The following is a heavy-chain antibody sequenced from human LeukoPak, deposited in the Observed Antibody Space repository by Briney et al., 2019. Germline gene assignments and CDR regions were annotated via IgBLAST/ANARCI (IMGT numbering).Heavy chain of an antibody. V-gene: IGHV3-23*01. J-gene: IGHJ4*02. Sequence: GGSLRPSCAASGFNFGNYGMNWVRQAPGKGLEWVSGIRASGRTTDYADSVKGRFTISRDNSKNMLSLQMNSLRAEDTAVYYCAREGYSYGSFDYWGQGTLVTVSS. D-gene: IGHD5-18*01. CDR3: AREGYSYGSFDY. CDR1: GFNFGNYG. CDR2: IRASGRTT.